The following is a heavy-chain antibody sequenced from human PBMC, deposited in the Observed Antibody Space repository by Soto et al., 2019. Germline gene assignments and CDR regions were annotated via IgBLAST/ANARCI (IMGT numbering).Heavy chain of an antibody. D-gene: IGHD3-22*01. J-gene: IGHJ4*02. Sequence: ASVKVSCKASGGTFSIYAISWVLQAPGQGLEWMGGIIPIFGTANYAQKFQGRVTITADESTSTAYMELSSLRSEDTAVYYCASGSYDSSGYYYHYFDYWGQGTLVTVS. CDR3: ASGSYDSSGYYYHYFDY. CDR1: GGTFSIYA. CDR2: IIPIFGTA. V-gene: IGHV1-69*13.